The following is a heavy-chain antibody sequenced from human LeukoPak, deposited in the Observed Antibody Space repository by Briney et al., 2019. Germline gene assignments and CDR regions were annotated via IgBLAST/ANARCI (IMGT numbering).Heavy chain of an antibody. D-gene: IGHD3-9*01. V-gene: IGHV1-18*01. CDR2: ISAYNGNT. CDR1: GYTFTSYG. J-gene: IGHJ4*02. Sequence: ASVKVSCKASGYTFTSYGISWVRQAPGQGLEWMGWISAYNGNTNYAQKLQGRVTMTTDTSTSTAYMELRSLRSDDTAVYYCARALDILTGYYLASGYWGQGTRVIVSS. CDR3: ARALDILTGYYLASGY.